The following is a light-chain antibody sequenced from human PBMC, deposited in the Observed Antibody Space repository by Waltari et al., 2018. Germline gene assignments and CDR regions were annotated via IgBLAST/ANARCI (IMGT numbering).Light chain of an antibody. CDR3: ATWDRILSAVI. Sequence: QSVLTQPPSVSAAPGQQVTISCSGSTPNIGENYVSLYQRLPGKDPRLLIFSNSERPSGIPDRFYGSKSDTSATLGITGLQTGDEADYYCATWDRILSAVIIGGGTKLTVL. CDR1: TPNIGENY. CDR2: SNS. J-gene: IGLJ2*01. V-gene: IGLV1-51*01.